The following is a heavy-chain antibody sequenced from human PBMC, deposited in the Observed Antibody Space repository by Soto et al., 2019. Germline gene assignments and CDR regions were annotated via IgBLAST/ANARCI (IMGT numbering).Heavy chain of an antibody. V-gene: IGHV3-7*01. J-gene: IGHJ5*02. Sequence: EVQLVESGGGLAQPGGSLRLSCAASGLTFSSYWMTWVRQAPGKGLEWVANIKQDGSEKYYVDSVKGRFTISRDNAKNSLYLQMNNLMVEDAAVYYCARGEAIGDDPWGHGTLVTVSS. CDR1: GLTFSSYW. CDR3: ARGEAIGDDP. CDR2: IKQDGSEK. D-gene: IGHD3-10*01.